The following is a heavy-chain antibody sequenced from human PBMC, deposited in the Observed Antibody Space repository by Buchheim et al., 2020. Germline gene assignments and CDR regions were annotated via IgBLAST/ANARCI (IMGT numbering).Heavy chain of an antibody. Sequence: VQLVESGGGLVKPGGSLRLSCTASGFIFGDYFMSWVRQAPGQGLEWVSAISGSGAGTSYADSVQGRFTMSRDTSINTLYLQMNSLSGEDTAVYYCAKNSVHGDWPEYWGQGTL. D-gene: IGHD4-17*01. J-gene: IGHJ4*02. CDR2: ISGSGAGT. V-gene: IGHV3-23*04. CDR1: GFIFGDYF. CDR3: AKNSVHGDWPEY.